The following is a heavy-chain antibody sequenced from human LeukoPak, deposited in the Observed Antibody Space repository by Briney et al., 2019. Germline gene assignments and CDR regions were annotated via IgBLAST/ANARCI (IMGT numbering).Heavy chain of an antibody. D-gene: IGHD3-16*01. V-gene: IGHV3-9*01. CDR1: GFTFDDYA. J-gene: IGHJ3*02. CDR2: ISWNSGSI. CDR3: AKAFMITFGGPDAFDI. Sequence: GRSLRLSCAASGFTFDDYAMHWVRHAPGKGLEWVSGISWNSGSIVYADSVKGRFTISRDNAKNSLYLQMNSLRAEDTALYYCAKAFMITFGGPDAFDIWGQGTMVTVSS.